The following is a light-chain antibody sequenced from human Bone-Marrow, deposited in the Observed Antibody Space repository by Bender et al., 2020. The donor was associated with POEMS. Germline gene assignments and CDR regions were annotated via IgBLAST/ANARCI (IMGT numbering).Light chain of an antibody. CDR1: YSDVGGYDL. J-gene: IGLJ3*02. CDR2: EVS. V-gene: IGLV2-23*02. CDR3: CSYAGSKTWV. Sequence: QSALTQPASVSGSPGQSITVSCTGTYSDVGGYDLVSWYQQHPGKAPRLIISEVSKRPSGASDRFSGSKSGNTASLTISGLQAEDEADYYCCSYAGSKTWVFGGGTKVTVL.